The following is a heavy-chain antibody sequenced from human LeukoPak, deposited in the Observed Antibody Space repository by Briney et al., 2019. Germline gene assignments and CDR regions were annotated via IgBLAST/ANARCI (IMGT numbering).Heavy chain of an antibody. V-gene: IGHV3-30*02. CDR1: GLTFSSYG. Sequence: GESLRLSCAASGLTFSSYGMHWVRQAPGKGLEWVAFIRYDGSNKYYADSVKGRFTISRDNSKNTLYLQMNSLRAEDTAVYYCAKNRVSSTSRDYWGQGTLVTVSS. D-gene: IGHD2-2*01. CDR2: IRYDGSNK. CDR3: AKNRVSSTSRDY. J-gene: IGHJ4*02.